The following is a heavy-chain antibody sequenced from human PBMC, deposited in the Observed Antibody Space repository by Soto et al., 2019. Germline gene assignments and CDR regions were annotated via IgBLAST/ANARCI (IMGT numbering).Heavy chain of an antibody. CDR1: GGSFSGYY. J-gene: IGHJ4*02. D-gene: IGHD2-15*01. Sequence: QVQLQQWGAGLLKPSETLSLTCAVYGGSFSGYYWSWIRQPPGKGLEWIGEINHSGSTNYNPSLKSRVTISVDTSKNQFSLKLSSVTAADTALYYCARAAPRYCSGGSCYSGGDYWGQGTLVTVSS. CDR2: INHSGST. CDR3: ARAAPRYCSGGSCYSGGDY. V-gene: IGHV4-34*01.